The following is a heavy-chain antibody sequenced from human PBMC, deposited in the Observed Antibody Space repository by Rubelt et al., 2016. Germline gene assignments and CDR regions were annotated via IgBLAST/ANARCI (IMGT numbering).Heavy chain of an antibody. CDR3: ARVTITTTRPSNFYYGMDV. Sequence: GKGRFTISRDNSKNTLYLQMNSLRDEDTAVYYCARVTITTTRPSNFYYGMDVWGQGTTVTVSS. D-gene: IGHD3-10*01. J-gene: IGHJ6*02. V-gene: IGHV3-30*01.